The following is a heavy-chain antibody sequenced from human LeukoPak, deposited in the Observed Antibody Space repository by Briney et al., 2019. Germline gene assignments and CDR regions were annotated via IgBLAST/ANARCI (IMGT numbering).Heavy chain of an antibody. D-gene: IGHD3-10*01. CDR1: GFTFSSYW. V-gene: IGHV3-74*01. CDR2: IKSDGSST. J-gene: IGHJ6*02. Sequence: GGSLRLSCAASGFTFSSYWMDWVRQAPGKGLVWVSRIKSDGSSTTYADSVKGRFTVSRDNAKNTLYLQMNSLRAEDTAVYYCARVLLWFGELLRSGMDVWGQGTTVTVSS. CDR3: ARVLLWFGELLRSGMDV.